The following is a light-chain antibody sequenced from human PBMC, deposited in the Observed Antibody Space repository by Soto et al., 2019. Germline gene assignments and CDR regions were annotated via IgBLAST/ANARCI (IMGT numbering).Light chain of an antibody. CDR2: EVS. CDR3: SSYTSSSTLV. Sequence: QSALTQPASVSGSPGQSISISYTGTSSDVGAYNFVSWYQQHPGKAPKLMIYEVSNRPSGVSNRFSGSKSGNTASLTISGLQAEDEADYYCSSYTSSSTLVFGSGTKAPS. J-gene: IGLJ1*01. V-gene: IGLV2-14*01. CDR1: SSDVGAYNF.